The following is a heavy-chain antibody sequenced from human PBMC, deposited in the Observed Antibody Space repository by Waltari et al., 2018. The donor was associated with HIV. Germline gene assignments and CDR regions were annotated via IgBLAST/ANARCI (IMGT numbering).Heavy chain of an antibody. CDR3: ARDRFCNGNGCSPSDAFDV. J-gene: IGHJ3*01. D-gene: IGHD2-15*01. CDR1: GGSVGCSGFS. V-gene: IGHV4-30-2*06. CDR2: IYYTGST. Sequence: QLRLQESGSGLLKPSQTLSLTCNVSGGSVGCSGFSWLWYRQSPGKGLEWIGYIYYTGSTYYNPSLKSRVNISLDRSKNQFSLRLSYVSAADTAVYYCARDRFCNGNGCSPSDAFDVWGQGRMVTVSS.